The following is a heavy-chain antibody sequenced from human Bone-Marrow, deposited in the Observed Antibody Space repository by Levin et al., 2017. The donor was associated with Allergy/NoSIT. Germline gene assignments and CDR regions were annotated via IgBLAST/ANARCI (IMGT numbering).Heavy chain of an antibody. CDR1: GGSISSGSYY. J-gene: IGHJ4*02. CDR3: ATQEDYGDSNAWFAY. D-gene: IGHD4-17*01. CDR2: IYYSGRT. V-gene: IGHV4-39*01. Sequence: SETLSLTCTVSGGSISSGSYYWGWIRQPPGKGLEWIGSIYYSGRTYYNPSLKSRVTISVDTSKNQFSLKLSSVTAADTAVYFCATQEDYGDSNAWFAYWGQETLVTVSS.